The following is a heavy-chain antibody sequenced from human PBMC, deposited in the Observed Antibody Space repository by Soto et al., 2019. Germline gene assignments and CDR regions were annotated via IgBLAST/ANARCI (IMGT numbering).Heavy chain of an antibody. V-gene: IGHV3-13*05. CDR2: ISAAGDP. J-gene: IGHJ6*02. CDR3: ARTDRDFYGLDV. CDR1: GFTFRNYD. Sequence: EVQLVESGGGLVQPGGSLRLSCEASGFTFRNYDMHWVRQGTGKGLEWVSGISAAGDPDYADSVEGRFTISRENAQNSFFLQMNSLRVGDTAVDYCARTDRDFYGLDVWGQGTTVIVYS.